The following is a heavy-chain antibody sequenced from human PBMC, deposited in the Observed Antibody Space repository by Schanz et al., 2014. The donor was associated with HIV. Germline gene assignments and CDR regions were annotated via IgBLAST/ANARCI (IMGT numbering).Heavy chain of an antibody. CDR3: ATCLITIGCSS. D-gene: IGHD1-1*01. V-gene: IGHV1-24*01. Sequence: QVQLVQSANEVKKPGASVKVSCRTSGYTFTDYFMHWVRQAPGQGLEWMGGFDPEDGETIYAQKFLGRVTISADEPTSTGYMDLSNLRSDDTAVYYCATCLITIGCSSWGQGTLVTVSS. CDR2: FDPEDGET. J-gene: IGHJ5*02. CDR1: GYTFTDYF.